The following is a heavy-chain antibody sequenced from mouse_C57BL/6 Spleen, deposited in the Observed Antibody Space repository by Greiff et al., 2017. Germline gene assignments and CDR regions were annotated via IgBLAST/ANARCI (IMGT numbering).Heavy chain of an antibody. CDR1: GYAFSSYW. Sequence: VQLQQSGAELVKPGASVKISCKASGYAFSSYWMNWVKQRPGKGLEWIGQLYPGDGDTNYNGKFKGKATLTADKSSSTAYMQLSSLTSEDSAVYFCSRSTFQFITTGGYFDYWGQGTTLTVSS. CDR3: SRSTFQFITTGGYFDY. CDR2: LYPGDGDT. J-gene: IGHJ2*01. V-gene: IGHV1-80*01. D-gene: IGHD1-1*01.